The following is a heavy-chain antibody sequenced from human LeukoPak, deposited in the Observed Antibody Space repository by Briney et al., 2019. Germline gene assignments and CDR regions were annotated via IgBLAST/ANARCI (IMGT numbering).Heavy chain of an antibody. Sequence: PSETLSLTCTVSGASISSYHWSWIRQPPGKGLEWIGDVFNSGGTSYDASLKSRVTVSVDTSKKQVSLKVTSVTAADTAVYYCARDIAGRSGWDYWYFDLWGRGTLVTVSS. CDR2: VFNSGGT. D-gene: IGHD6-19*01. V-gene: IGHV4-4*08. CDR1: GASISSYH. J-gene: IGHJ2*01. CDR3: ARDIAGRSGWDYWYFDL.